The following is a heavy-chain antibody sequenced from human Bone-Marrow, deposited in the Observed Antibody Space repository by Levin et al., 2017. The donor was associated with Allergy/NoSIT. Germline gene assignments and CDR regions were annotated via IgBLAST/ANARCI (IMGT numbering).Heavy chain of an antibody. J-gene: IGHJ6*03. CDR2: TRDKANSYST. Sequence: GGSLRLSCAASGFIFSDHYMDWVRQAPGKGLEWVGRTRDKANSYSTQYAASVRGRFTISRDDSKNSLYLQMNSLKTEDTAVYYCGRGYCSRTSCSSYYYMDVWGKGTTVTVSS. CDR1: GFIFSDHY. CDR3: GRGYCSRTSCSSYYYMDV. D-gene: IGHD2-2*01. V-gene: IGHV3-72*01.